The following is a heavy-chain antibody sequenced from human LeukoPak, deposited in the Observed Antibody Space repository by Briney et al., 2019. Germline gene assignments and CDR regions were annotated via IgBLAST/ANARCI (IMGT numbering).Heavy chain of an antibody. CDR3: ARGGDYAVYDY. J-gene: IGHJ4*02. D-gene: IGHD4-17*01. Sequence: GGSLRLSCAASGFTFSSYAMHWVRQAPGKGLEWVAVISYDGSNKYYADSVKGRFTISRDNSKNTLYLQMNSLRAEDTAVYYCARGGDYAVYDYWGQGTLVTVSS. CDR1: GFTFSSYA. CDR2: ISYDGSNK. V-gene: IGHV3-30-3*01.